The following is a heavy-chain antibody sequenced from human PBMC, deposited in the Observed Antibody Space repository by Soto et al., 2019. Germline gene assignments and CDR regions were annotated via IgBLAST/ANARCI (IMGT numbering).Heavy chain of an antibody. CDR2: INAGNGNT. D-gene: IGHD3-16*02. J-gene: IGHJ5*02. CDR3: ARELSSDYIWGSYRYDYGFDP. V-gene: IGHV1-3*01. CDR1: GYTFTSYA. Sequence: GASVKVSCKASGYTFTSYAMHWVRQAPGQRLEWMGWINAGNGNTKYSQKFQGRVTITRDTSASTAYMELSSLRSEDTAVYYCARELSSDYIWGSYRYDYGFDPWGQGTLVTVSS.